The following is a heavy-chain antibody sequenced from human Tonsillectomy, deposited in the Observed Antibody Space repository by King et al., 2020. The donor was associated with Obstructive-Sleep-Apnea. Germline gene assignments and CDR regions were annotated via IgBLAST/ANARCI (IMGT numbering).Heavy chain of an antibody. V-gene: IGHV2-5*02. J-gene: IGHJ4*02. D-gene: IGHD6-19*01. CDR2: IYWDDDE. Sequence: TLKESGPTLVKPTQTLTLTCTFSGFSLTTSGVGVAWIRQPPGKALEWLTLIYWDDDELYSPSLKGRLTITKDTSKNQVVLTMTNMDPVDTATYYCAHRRNSGSLTSFDYWGQGTLVTVSS. CDR3: AHRRNSGSLTSFDY. CDR1: GFSLTTSGVG.